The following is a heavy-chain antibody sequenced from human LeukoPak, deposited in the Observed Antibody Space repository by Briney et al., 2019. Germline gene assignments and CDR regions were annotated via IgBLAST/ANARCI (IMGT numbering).Heavy chain of an antibody. Sequence: PGGSLRLSCAASGFTFSTHWMNWVRQPPGKGLEWVANIKRDGSEKYYVDSVKGRFTISRDNAKNSLYLQMNSLRAEDTAVYYCARDPSRGYTYGYEDYWGQGTLVTVSS. J-gene: IGHJ4*02. D-gene: IGHD5-18*01. CDR1: GFTFSTHW. V-gene: IGHV3-7*01. CDR2: IKRDGSEK. CDR3: ARDPSRGYTYGYEDY.